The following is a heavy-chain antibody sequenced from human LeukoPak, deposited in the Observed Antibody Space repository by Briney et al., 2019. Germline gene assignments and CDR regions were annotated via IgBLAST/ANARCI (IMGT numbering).Heavy chain of an antibody. D-gene: IGHD6-6*01. CDR3: ARERTIAARKGDWFDP. CDR1: GYTFTGYY. Sequence: ASVKVSCKASGYTFTGYYMHWERQAPGQWLEWMGRINPNSGGTNYAQKFQGRVTMTRDTSISTAYMELSRLRSDDTAVYYWARERTIAARKGDWFDPWGQGTLVTVSS. CDR2: INPNSGGT. V-gene: IGHV1-2*06. J-gene: IGHJ5*02.